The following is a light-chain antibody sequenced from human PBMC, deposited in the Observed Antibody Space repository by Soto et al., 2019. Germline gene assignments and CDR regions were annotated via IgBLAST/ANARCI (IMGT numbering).Light chain of an antibody. CDR2: GNS. J-gene: IGLJ1*01. Sequence: SVLTQPPSVSGAPGQGVTISCTGSSSNIGAGYDVHWYQQLPGTVPKLLIYGNSNRPSGVPDRFSGSKSGTSASLAITGLQAEDEADYYCQSYDSSLSPYVFGTGTKVTVL. CDR3: QSYDSSLSPYV. CDR1: SSNIGAGYD. V-gene: IGLV1-40*01.